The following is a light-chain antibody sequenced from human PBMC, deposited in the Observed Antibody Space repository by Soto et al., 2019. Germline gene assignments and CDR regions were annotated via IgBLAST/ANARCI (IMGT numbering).Light chain of an antibody. Sequence: QSALTQPASVSGSPGQSITISCTGTSSDVGRYNFVSWYQQHPGKAPKVLISEVTNRPSGVSDRFSGSKSGNTASLTISALQAEDEAVYYCSSYATSGTNVIFGGGTKLTVL. J-gene: IGLJ2*01. CDR2: EVT. CDR3: SSYATSGTNVI. CDR1: SSDVGRYNF. V-gene: IGLV2-14*01.